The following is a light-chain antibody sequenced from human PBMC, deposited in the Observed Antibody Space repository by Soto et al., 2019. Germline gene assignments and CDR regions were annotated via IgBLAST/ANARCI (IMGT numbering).Light chain of an antibody. Sequence: QSVLTQPPSVSAAPGQKVTSSCGLSSSNIGGNSVSWYQQLPGTAPKLLIYDDNKRPSGIPDRFSGSKSGTSATLGITGFQTGDEADYYCGSWDSSLSAYVFGTGTKV. CDR2: DDN. J-gene: IGLJ1*01. CDR3: GSWDSSLSAYV. V-gene: IGLV1-51*01. CDR1: SSNIGGNS.